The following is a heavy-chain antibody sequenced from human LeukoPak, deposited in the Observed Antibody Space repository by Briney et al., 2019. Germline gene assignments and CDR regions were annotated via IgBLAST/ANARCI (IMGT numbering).Heavy chain of an antibody. CDR2: IIPILGIA. D-gene: IGHD5-12*01. Sequence: ASVKVSCKASGGTFGSYAISWVRQAPGQGLEWMGRIIPILGIANYAQKFQGRVTITADKSTSTAYMELSSLRSEDTAVYYCARSGGYSGYDREPYVDYWGQGTLVTVSS. J-gene: IGHJ4*02. CDR3: ARSGGYSGYDREPYVDY. V-gene: IGHV1-69*04. CDR1: GGTFGSYA.